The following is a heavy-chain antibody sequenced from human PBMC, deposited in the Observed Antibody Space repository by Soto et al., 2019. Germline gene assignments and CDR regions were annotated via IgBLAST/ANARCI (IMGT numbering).Heavy chain of an antibody. CDR1: GFTFSNAW. Sequence: PGGSLRLSCAASGFTFSNAWMSWVRQAPGKGLEWVGRIKSKTDGGTTDYAAPVKGRFTISRDDSKNTLYLQMNSLKIEDTAVYYCTGSVAYSSSWLIWAQGTTVTVSS. J-gene: IGHJ3*02. V-gene: IGHV3-15*01. CDR3: TGSVAYSSSWLI. CDR2: IKSKTDGGTT. D-gene: IGHD6-13*01.